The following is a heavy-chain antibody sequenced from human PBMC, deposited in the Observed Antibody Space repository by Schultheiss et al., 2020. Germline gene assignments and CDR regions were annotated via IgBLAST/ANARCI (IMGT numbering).Heavy chain of an antibody. D-gene: IGHD1-26*01. CDR2: ISAYNGNT. V-gene: IGHV1-18*01. Sequence: ASVKVSCKASGGTFSSYTISWVRQAPGQGLEWMGWISAYNGNTNYAQKFQGRVTITRDTSASTAYMELSSLRSEDTAVYYCATDREDSGSSYYYYYGMDVWGQGTTVTVSS. J-gene: IGHJ6*02. CDR3: ATDREDSGSSYYYYYGMDV. CDR1: GGTFSSYT.